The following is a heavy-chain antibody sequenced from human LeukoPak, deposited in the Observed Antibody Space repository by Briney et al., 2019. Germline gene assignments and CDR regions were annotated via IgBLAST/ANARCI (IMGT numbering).Heavy chain of an antibody. CDR1: GYTFTGYY. CDR3: AKGGLDYDTSGYYYFDY. Sequence: ASVKVSCKASGYTFTGYYMHWVRQAPGQGLEWMGWINPNSGGTNYAQKFQGRVTMTRDTSISTAYMELSRLRSDDTAVYYCAKGGLDYDTSGYYYFDYWGQGTLVTVSS. CDR2: INPNSGGT. D-gene: IGHD3-22*01. V-gene: IGHV1-2*02. J-gene: IGHJ4*02.